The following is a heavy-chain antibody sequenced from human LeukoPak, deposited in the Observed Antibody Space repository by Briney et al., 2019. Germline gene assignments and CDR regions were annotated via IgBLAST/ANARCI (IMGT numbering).Heavy chain of an antibody. CDR2: SYYSGST. CDR1: GGSITGYF. D-gene: IGHD6-13*01. V-gene: IGHV4-59*01. Sequence: PSETLSLTCTVSGGSITGYFWNWIRQSPGKGLEWIGYSYYSGSTNYSPSLRSRVTISVDTSKNQFSLKLSSVTAADTAVYYCARSGGYSSSWSLWGQGTLVTVSS. CDR3: ARSGGYSSSWSL. J-gene: IGHJ4*02.